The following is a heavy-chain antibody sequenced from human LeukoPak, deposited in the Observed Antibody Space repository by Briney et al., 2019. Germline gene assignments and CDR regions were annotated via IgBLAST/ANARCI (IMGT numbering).Heavy chain of an antibody. V-gene: IGHV3-21*01. CDR3: ARQARLGYCTSTSCPDSDS. CDR1: GFTFSSYS. D-gene: IGHD2-2*01. Sequence: GGSLRLSCAASGFTFSSYSMNWVRQAPGKGLEWVSSISSSSSYIYYADSVKGRFTISRDNAKNSLYLQMNSLRAEDTAVYYCARQARLGYCTSTSCPDSDSWGQGTLVTVSS. J-gene: IGHJ4*02. CDR2: ISSSSSYI.